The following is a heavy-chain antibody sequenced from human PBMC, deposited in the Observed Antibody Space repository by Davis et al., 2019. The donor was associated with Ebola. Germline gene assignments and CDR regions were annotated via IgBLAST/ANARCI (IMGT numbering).Heavy chain of an antibody. D-gene: IGHD1-26*01. V-gene: IGHV5-10-1*01. CDR3: ARQRGLGLPFGAFDI. Sequence: GESLKISCKSSGYSFTSYWISWVRQMPGKGLEWMGRIDPSDSYTNYSPSFQGHVTISADKSISTAYLQWSSLKASDTAMYYCARQRGLGLPFGAFDIWGQGTKVTVSS. J-gene: IGHJ3*02. CDR1: GYSFTSYW. CDR2: IDPSDSYT.